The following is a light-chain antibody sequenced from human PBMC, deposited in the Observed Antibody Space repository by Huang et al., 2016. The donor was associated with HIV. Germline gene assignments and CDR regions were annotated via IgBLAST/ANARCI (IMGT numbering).Light chain of an antibody. Sequence: EIVLTQSPGTLSLSPGERATRSCRASQSISGTFLAWYQQKVGQAPRLLIYDASNRATGIPDRFSGSGSGTDFTLTITRLDPEDFAVYYCQHYATSPPAYTFGQGTKLEIK. CDR1: QSISGTF. J-gene: IGKJ2*01. V-gene: IGKV3-20*01. CDR2: DAS. CDR3: QHYATSPPAYT.